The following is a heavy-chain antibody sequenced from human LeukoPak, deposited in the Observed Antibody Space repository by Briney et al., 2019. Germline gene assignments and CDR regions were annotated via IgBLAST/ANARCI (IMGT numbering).Heavy chain of an antibody. CDR2: IYYSGST. V-gene: IGHV4-59*08. CDR1: GGSISSYY. CDR3: ARNYYYDSSGYYYEPDYYYGMDV. J-gene: IGHJ6*02. D-gene: IGHD3-22*01. Sequence: PSETLSLTCTVSGGSISSYYWSWIRQPPGKGLEWIGYIYYSGSTNYNPSLKSRVTISVDTSKNQFSLKLSSVTAADTAVYYCARNYYYDSSGYYYEPDYYYGMDVWGQGTTVTVSS.